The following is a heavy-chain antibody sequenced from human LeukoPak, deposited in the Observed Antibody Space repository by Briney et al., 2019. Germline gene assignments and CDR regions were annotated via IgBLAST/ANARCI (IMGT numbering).Heavy chain of an antibody. CDR2: IYTSGST. CDR1: GGSISSGSYY. V-gene: IGHV4-61*02. J-gene: IGHJ5*02. D-gene: IGHD6-6*01. CDR3: ARLVAARGWFDP. Sequence: PSETLSLTCTVSGGSISSGSYYWSWIRQPAGKGLEWIGRIYTSGSTNYNPSLKSRVTISVDTSKNQFSLKLSSVTAADTAVYYCARLVAARGWFDPWGQGTLVTVSS.